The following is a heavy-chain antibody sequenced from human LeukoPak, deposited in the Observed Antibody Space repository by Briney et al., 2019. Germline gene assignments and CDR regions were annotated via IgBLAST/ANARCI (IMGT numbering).Heavy chain of an antibody. CDR3: ATLGPPSRTAFDS. CDR2: LSDSGGDT. Sequence: PGGSLRLSCGVSGFTFSSYAMTWVRQPPGKGLEWVSALSDSGGDTYYADSVKGRFTISRDNSENMLYLQMDSLRAEDTALYYCATLGPPSRTAFDSWGQGALVTVSS. J-gene: IGHJ4*02. CDR1: GFTFSSYA. D-gene: IGHD1-14*01. V-gene: IGHV3-23*01.